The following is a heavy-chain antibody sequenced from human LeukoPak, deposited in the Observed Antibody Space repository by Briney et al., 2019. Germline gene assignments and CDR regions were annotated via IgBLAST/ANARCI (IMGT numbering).Heavy chain of an antibody. J-gene: IGHJ5*02. V-gene: IGHV3-48*02. Sequence: GGSLRLSCAASGFTFSSYSMNWVRQAPGKGLEWVSYISSNSSTIYYADSVKGRFTISRDNAENSLYLQMNSLRDEDTAVYYCARGDIVATLPRGWFDPWGQGTLVTVSS. D-gene: IGHD5-12*01. CDR2: ISSNSSTI. CDR1: GFTFSSYS. CDR3: ARGDIVATLPRGWFDP.